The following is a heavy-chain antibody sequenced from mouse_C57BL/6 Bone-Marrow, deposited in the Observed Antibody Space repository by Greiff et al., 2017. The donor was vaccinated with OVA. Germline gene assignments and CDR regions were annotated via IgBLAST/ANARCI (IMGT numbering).Heavy chain of an antibody. V-gene: IGHV1-19*01. Sequence: EVKVVESGPVLVKPGASVKMSCKASGYTFTDYYMNWVKQSHGKSLEWIGVINPYNGGTSYNQKFKGKATLTVDKSSSTAYMELNSLTSEDSAVYYCARDWFAYWGQGTLVTVSA. J-gene: IGHJ3*01. CDR3: ARDWFAY. CDR2: INPYNGGT. CDR1: GYTFTDYY.